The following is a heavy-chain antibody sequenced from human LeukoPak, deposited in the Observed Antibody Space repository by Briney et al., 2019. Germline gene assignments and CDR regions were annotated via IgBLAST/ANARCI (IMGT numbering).Heavy chain of an antibody. CDR1: GDSITSYY. CDR3: ASSYFYDGNRYFDY. D-gene: IGHD3-22*01. CDR2: IYYTGST. Sequence: SETLSLTCNVSGDSITSYYRNWIRQPPGKGLEWIGYIYYTGSTNSNPSLKSRLTISLDTSKKHFSLKLSSVTAADTAIYYCASSYFYDGNRYFDYWGQGALVTVSS. V-gene: IGHV4-59*08. J-gene: IGHJ4*02.